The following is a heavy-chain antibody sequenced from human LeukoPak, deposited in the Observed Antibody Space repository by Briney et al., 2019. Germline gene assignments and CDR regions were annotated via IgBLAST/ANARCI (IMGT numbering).Heavy chain of an antibody. Sequence: GGSLRLSCLASGFTFSSFWMHWVRQAPGKGLVWDSGINSDGSSTNYADSAKGRFTISRDNAKNTLYLQMNSLRVEDTAVYYCARLSLAAAGGDYWGQGTLVTVSS. CDR3: ARLSLAAAGGDY. CDR1: GFTFSSFW. CDR2: INSDGSST. D-gene: IGHD6-13*01. V-gene: IGHV3-74*01. J-gene: IGHJ4*02.